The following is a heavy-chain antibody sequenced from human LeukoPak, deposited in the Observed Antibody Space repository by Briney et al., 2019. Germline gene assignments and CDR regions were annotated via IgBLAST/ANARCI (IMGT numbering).Heavy chain of an antibody. J-gene: IGHJ5*02. CDR3: ARTGIAAAGGWFDP. Sequence: PSETLSLTCAVYGGSFSGYYWSWIRQPPGKGLGWSGEINHSGSTNYNPSLKSRVTISVDTSKNQFSLKLSSGTAADTAVYYCARTGIAAAGGWFDPWGQGTLVTVSS. D-gene: IGHD6-13*01. V-gene: IGHV4-34*01. CDR2: INHSGST. CDR1: GGSFSGYY.